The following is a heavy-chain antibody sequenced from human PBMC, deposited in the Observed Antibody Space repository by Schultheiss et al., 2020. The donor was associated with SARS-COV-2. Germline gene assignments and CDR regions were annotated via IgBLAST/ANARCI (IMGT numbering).Heavy chain of an antibody. V-gene: IGHV6-1*01. CDR3: ARYRSSYYLDS. D-gene: IGHD6-13*01. CDR2: LYYRSQWYH. Sequence: SQTLSLTCAISGDSVSANSGTWNWIRQSPLRGLEWLGRLYYRSQWYHDYADSVKSRLTISADTSKNQVSLHLDSVTPEDTAVYYCARYRSSYYLDSWGQGTLVTVSS. CDR1: GDSVSANSGT. J-gene: IGHJ4*02.